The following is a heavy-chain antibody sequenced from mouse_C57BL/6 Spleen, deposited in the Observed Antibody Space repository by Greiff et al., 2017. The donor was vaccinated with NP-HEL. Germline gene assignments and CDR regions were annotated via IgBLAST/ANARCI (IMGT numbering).Heavy chain of an antibody. CDR3: ARGVYYDYDVFAY. CDR1: GYAFTNYL. J-gene: IGHJ3*01. Sequence: QVQLQQSGAELVRPGTSVKVSCKASGYAFTNYLIEWVKQRPGQGLEWIGVINPGSGGTNYNEKFKGKATLTADKSSSTAYMQLSSLTSEDSAVYFCARGVYYDYDVFAYWGQGTLVTVSA. V-gene: IGHV1-54*01. CDR2: INPGSGGT. D-gene: IGHD2-4*01.